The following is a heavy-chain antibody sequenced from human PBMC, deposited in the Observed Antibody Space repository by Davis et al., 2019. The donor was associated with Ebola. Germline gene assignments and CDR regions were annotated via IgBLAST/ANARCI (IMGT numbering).Heavy chain of an antibody. CDR3: ARVPVAGTFDY. D-gene: IGHD6-19*01. Sequence: PSETLSLTCTVSGGSISSYYWSWIRQPPGKGLEWIGYIYYSGSTNYNPSLKSRVTISVDTSKNQFSLKLSSVTAADTAVYYCARVPVAGTFDYWGQGTLVTVSS. J-gene: IGHJ4*02. V-gene: IGHV4-59*01. CDR1: GGSISSYY. CDR2: IYYSGST.